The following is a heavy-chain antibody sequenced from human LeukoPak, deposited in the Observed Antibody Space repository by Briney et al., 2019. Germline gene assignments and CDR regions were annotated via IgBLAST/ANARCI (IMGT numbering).Heavy chain of an antibody. CDR1: GFTFSSYA. J-gene: IGHJ4*02. CDR3: AKALPPPGYYDSSGYYYFDY. Sequence: PGGSLRLSCAASGFTFSSYAMSWVRQAPGKGLEWVSAISGSGGSAYYADSVKGRFTISRDNSKNTLYLQMSSLRAEDTAVYYCAKALPPPGYYDSSGYYYFDYWGQGTLVTVSS. D-gene: IGHD3-22*01. V-gene: IGHV3-23*01. CDR2: ISGSGGSA.